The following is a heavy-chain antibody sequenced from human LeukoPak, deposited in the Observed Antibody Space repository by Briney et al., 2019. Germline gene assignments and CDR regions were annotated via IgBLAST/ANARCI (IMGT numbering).Heavy chain of an antibody. CDR1: GFTFSSYS. CDR2: ISSSSSTI. V-gene: IGHV3-48*04. CDR3: ARGYYYDSSGYPTFDY. D-gene: IGHD3-22*01. J-gene: IGHJ4*02. Sequence: GGSLRLSCAASGFTFSSYSMNWVRQAPGKGLEWVSYISSSSSTIYYADSVKGRFTISRDNAKNSLYLQTNSLRAEDTAVYYFARGYYYDSSGYPTFDYWGQGTLVTVSS.